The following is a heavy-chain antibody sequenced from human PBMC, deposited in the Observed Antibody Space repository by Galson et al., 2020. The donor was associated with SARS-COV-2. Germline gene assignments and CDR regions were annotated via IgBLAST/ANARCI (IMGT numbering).Heavy chain of an antibody. CDR3: ARTGTPHYCYSYYVDV. CDR1: GFTFSSYT. J-gene: IGHJ6*03. V-gene: IGHV3-21*01. Sequence: GESLKISCAASGFTFSSYTMNWVRQVPGKGLEWVSSITTGSTYINYADSVKGRFTISRDNAKNSLFLQMNSLRGGDTAVYFCARTGTPHYCYSYYVDVWGKGTTVTVSS. D-gene: IGHD6-13*01. CDR2: ITTGSTYI.